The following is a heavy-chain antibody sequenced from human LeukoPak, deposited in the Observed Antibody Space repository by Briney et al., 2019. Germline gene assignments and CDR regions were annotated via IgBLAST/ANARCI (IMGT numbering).Heavy chain of an antibody. V-gene: IGHV4-39*01. CDR1: GGSIRSSYYY. D-gene: IGHD5-18*01. CDR3: ARARGYSYGSRLYYFDY. CDR2: IYDSGST. J-gene: IGHJ4*02. Sequence: SSETLSLTCTVSGGSIRSSYYYWGWIRQPPGKGLEWIGSIYDSGSTYYNPSLKSRVTISVDTSKNQFSLKLNSVTAADTAVYYCARARGYSYGSRLYYFDYWGQGTLVTVSS.